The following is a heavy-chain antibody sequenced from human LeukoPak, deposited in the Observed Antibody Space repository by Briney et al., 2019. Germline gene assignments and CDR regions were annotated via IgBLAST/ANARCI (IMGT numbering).Heavy chain of an antibody. CDR1: GDTFTSYG. Sequence: ASVKVSCKASGDTFTSYGISWVRQAPGQGLEWIGWISAYNGNTNYAQKLQGRVTMTTDTSTSTAYMELRSLRSDDTAVYYCARDADPQWLVQEGWGQGTLVTVSS. V-gene: IGHV1-18*01. J-gene: IGHJ4*02. CDR2: ISAYNGNT. CDR3: ARDADPQWLVQEG. D-gene: IGHD6-19*01.